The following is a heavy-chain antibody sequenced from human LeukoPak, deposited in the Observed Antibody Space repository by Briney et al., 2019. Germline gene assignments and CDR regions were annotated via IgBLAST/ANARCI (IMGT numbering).Heavy chain of an antibody. J-gene: IGHJ4*02. D-gene: IGHD1-1*01. V-gene: IGHV1-69*04. CDR3: ASGPRSDDFFDY. CDR2: IIAILDIA. Sequence: GASVKVSCKASGGTFSSYAINWVRQAPGQGLEWMGRIIAILDIANYAQKFQGRVTITADKSTRTAYMELSSLRSEDTAVYYCASGPRSDDFFDYWGQGTLVTVSS. CDR1: GGTFSSYA.